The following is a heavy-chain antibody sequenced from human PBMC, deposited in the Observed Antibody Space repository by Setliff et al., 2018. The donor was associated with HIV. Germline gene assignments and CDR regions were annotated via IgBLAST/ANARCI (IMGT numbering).Heavy chain of an antibody. CDR2: ISPNFGHT. Sequence: ASVKVSCKASGYTFTTYGISWVRQAPGHGLEWMGWISPNFGHTNYAQNFLGRVTMTIDTSTSRAYMELRSLRSDDTAMYFCARLGSGWSDSYYYAMDIWGQGTTVTAS. J-gene: IGHJ6*02. CDR1: GYTFTTYG. V-gene: IGHV1-18*01. CDR3: ARLGSGWSDSYYYAMDI. D-gene: IGHD6-19*01.